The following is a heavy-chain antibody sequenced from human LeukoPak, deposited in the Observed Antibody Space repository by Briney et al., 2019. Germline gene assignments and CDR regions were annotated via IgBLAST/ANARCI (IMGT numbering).Heavy chain of an antibody. CDR3: VRDRDWGFDY. CDR2: ISYDGSNK. Sequence: GGSLRLSCAASGFTFSSYGMHWVRQAPGKGLEWVAVISYDGSNKYYADSVKGRFTISRDNSKNTLYLQMSSLRAEDTAVYYCVRDRDWGFDYWGQGTLVTVSS. J-gene: IGHJ4*02. CDR1: GFTFSSYG. V-gene: IGHV3-30*03. D-gene: IGHD3/OR15-3a*01.